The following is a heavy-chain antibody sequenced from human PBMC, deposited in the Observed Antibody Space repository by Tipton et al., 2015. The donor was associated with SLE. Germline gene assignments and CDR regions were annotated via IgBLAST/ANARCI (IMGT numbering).Heavy chain of an antibody. V-gene: IGHV4-4*07. Sequence: TLSLTCTVSGGSISSYFWNWIRQPAGKGLEWIGRIYTSGATDDNPSLKSRVTMSVDMSKNQIFLKMTSVTAADSAVYFCARVWLNNAFDIWGQGTRVTVSS. CDR1: GGSISSYF. D-gene: IGHD2/OR15-2a*01. J-gene: IGHJ3*02. CDR2: IYTSGAT. CDR3: ARVWLNNAFDI.